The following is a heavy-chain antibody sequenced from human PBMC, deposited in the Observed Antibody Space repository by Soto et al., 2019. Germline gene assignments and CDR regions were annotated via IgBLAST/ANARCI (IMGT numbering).Heavy chain of an antibody. CDR2: INHSGST. J-gene: IGHJ4*02. Sequence: SETLSLTCAVYGGSFSGYYWSWIRQPPGKGLEWIGEINHSGSTNYNPSLKSRVTISVDTSKNQFSLKLSSVTAADTAVYYCARGRVAAAGLVDYWGQGTLVTVSS. CDR1: GGSFSGYY. D-gene: IGHD6-13*01. V-gene: IGHV4-34*01. CDR3: ARGRVAAAGLVDY.